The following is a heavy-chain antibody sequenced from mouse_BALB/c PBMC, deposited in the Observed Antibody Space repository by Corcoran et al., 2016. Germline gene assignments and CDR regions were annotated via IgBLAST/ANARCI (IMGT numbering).Heavy chain of an antibody. J-gene: IGHJ2*01. Sequence: LVKTGASVKISCKASSYSFTGYYMHWVKQSHGKSLEWIGYISCYNGATSYNQKFKGKATFTLDTSSSTAYMQFNSLTSEDSVVYYCARGAIKNYFDYWGQGTTLTVSS. D-gene: IGHD3-1*01. V-gene: IGHV1S34*01. CDR1: SYSFTGYY. CDR2: ISCYNGAT. CDR3: ARGAIKNYFDY.